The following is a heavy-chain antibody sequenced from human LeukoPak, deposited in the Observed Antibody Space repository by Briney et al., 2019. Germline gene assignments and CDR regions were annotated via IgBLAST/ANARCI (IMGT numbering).Heavy chain of an antibody. J-gene: IGHJ4*02. V-gene: IGHV1-18*01. CDR3: ARASYDILTGYKTDDY. Sequence: ASVKVSCKASGYTFTSYGISWVRHAPGQGLEWMGWISAYNGNTNYAQKLQGRVTMTTDTSTSTAYMELRSLRSDDTAVYYCARASYDILTGYKTDDYWGQGTLVTVSS. CDR1: GYTFTSYG. D-gene: IGHD3-9*01. CDR2: ISAYNGNT.